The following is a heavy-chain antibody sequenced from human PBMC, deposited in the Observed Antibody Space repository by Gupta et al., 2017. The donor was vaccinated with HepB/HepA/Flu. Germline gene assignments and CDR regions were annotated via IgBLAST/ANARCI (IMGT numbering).Heavy chain of an antibody. CDR3: ARDRCRSGSTSCSP. J-gene: IGHJ5*02. Sequence: QVQLVQSGAEVKKPGASVKVSCKASGYTFSDYYMHWVRQAPGQGLEGMGWINPNSGGTKYAQKGQGRVSMNRETSSSTAYMELSRLTSDDTAVYYCARDRCRSGSTSCSPGGQGTLVTVSS. D-gene: IGHD2-2*01. V-gene: IGHV1-2*02. CDR1: GYTFSDYY. CDR2: INPNSGGT.